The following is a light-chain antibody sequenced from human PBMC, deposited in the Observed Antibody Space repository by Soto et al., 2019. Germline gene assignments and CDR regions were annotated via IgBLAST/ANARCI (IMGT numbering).Light chain of an antibody. J-gene: IGKJ1*01. Sequence: EIVMTQSPATLSVSPGERATLSCRASQSVSSNLAWYQQKPGQTPRLLIYGASTRATGFPARFSGSGSGTECTLTISSLQSEDFAVYYCQQYNNWPPWTFGQGTKVEIK. CDR1: QSVSSN. CDR2: GAS. CDR3: QQYNNWPPWT. V-gene: IGKV3-15*01.